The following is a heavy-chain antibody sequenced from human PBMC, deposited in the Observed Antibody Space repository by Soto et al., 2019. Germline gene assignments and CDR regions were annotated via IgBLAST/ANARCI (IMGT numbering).Heavy chain of an antibody. CDR2: INSDGSTI. CDR1: GFTFGPFW. Sequence: GGSLRLSCAASGFTFGPFWMHWVRQAPGKGLVWLSHINSDGSTIVYADSVKGRFTMSRDDSKNSLYLQMDSLKTEDTAVYYCTRVPTPVPAAIDIWGQGTMVTVSS. CDR3: TRVPTPVPAAIDI. D-gene: IGHD2-15*01. V-gene: IGHV3-74*01. J-gene: IGHJ3*02.